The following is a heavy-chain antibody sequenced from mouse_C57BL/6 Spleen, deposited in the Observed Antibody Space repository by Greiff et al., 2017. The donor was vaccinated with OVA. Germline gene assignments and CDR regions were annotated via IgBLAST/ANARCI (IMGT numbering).Heavy chain of an antibody. J-gene: IGHJ4*01. V-gene: IGHV5-6*01. Sequence: EVKLMESGGDLVKPGGSQKLSCAASGFTFSSYGMSWVRQTPDKRLEWVATISSGGSYTYYPDSVKGRFTISRDNAKNTLYLQMSSLKSEDTAMYYCARGMVTTNAMDYWGQGTSVTVSS. D-gene: IGHD2-2*01. CDR3: ARGMVTTNAMDY. CDR2: ISSGGSYT. CDR1: GFTFSSYG.